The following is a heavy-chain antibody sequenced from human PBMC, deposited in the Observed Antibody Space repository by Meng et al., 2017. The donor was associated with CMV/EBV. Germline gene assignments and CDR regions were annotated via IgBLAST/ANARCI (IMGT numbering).Heavy chain of an antibody. D-gene: IGHD1-26*01. CDR2: INHSGST. CDR3: ARGVGGWFDP. Sequence: VQLRQWVAGTLKPAETRYLAVAFYGGCFSGDYWSWIRQPPGKGLEWIGEINHSGSTNYNPSLKSRVTISVDTSKNQFSLKLSSVTAADTAVYYCARGVGGWFDPWGQGTLVTVSS. V-gene: IGHV4-34*01. J-gene: IGHJ5*02. CDR1: GGCFSGDY.